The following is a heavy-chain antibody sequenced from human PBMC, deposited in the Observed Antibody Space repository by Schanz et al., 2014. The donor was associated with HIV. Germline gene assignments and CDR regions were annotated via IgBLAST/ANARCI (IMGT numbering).Heavy chain of an antibody. CDR1: GFTFSNYA. CDR2: ISDSGGST. D-gene: IGHD2-15*01. CDR3: ALSRPSGYGGSWYFDL. Sequence: EVQLVESGGDLVQPGRSLRLSCAASGFTFSNYAMSWVRQAPGKGLEWVSRISDSGGSTYYADSVKGRFTISRDNSKNTLYLQMNSLRAEDTAVYYCALSRPSGYGGSWYFDLWGRGTLVAVSS. J-gene: IGHJ2*01. V-gene: IGHV3-23*04.